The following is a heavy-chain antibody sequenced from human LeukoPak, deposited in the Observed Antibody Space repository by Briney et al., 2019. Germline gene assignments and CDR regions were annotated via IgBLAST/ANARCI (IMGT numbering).Heavy chain of an antibody. J-gene: IGHJ5*02. CDR2: IYTSGSA. CDR3: ARISSSSLGFDP. D-gene: IGHD6-13*01. Sequence: KTSETLSLTCTVSGGSISSYYWSWIRQPAGKGLEWIGRIYTSGSANYNPSLRSRVTISVDTSKNQFSLKLSSVTAADTAVYYCARISSSSLGFDPWGQGTLVTVSS. CDR1: GGSISSYY. V-gene: IGHV4-4*07.